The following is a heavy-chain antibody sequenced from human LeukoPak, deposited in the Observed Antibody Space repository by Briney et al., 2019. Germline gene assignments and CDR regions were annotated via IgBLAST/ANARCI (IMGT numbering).Heavy chain of an antibody. CDR3: ARDRRDYVWGSYRQGPYYFDY. D-gene: IGHD3-16*02. CDR2: INPSGGST. V-gene: IGHV1-46*01. Sequence: ASVKVSCKASGYTFTSYYMHWVRQAPGQGLERMGIINPSGGSTSYAQKFQGRVTMTRDTSTSTVYMELSSLRSEDTAVYYCARDRRDYVWGSYRQGPYYFDYWGQGTLVTASS. J-gene: IGHJ4*02. CDR1: GYTFTSYY.